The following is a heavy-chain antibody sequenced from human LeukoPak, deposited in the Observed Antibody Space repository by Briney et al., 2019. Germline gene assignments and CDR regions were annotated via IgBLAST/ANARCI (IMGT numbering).Heavy chain of an antibody. CDR2: LYVSGST. CDR1: GYSISSGDY. D-gene: IGHD4-17*01. CDR3: ASRTTVTSYYFDY. Sequence: SETLSLICTVSGYSISSGDYWGWIRQPPGKGLEWIGSLYVSGSTYYNPSLKSRVTISVDTSKNQFSLKLSSVTAADTAVYYCASRTTVTSYYFDYWAREPWSPSPQ. J-gene: IGHJ4*02. V-gene: IGHV4-38-2*02.